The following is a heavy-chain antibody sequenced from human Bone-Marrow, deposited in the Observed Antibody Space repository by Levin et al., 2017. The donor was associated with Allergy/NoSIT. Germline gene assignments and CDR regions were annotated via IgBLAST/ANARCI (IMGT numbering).Heavy chain of an antibody. J-gene: IGHJ4*02. Sequence: PSETLSLTCAISGDSVSNNNAAWNWIRQSPSGSLEWLGRTFYRSKWYNDYAVSVKSRISITPDTSRNQFSLQLTSVSPEDTAVYYCAREVSLNYDHWSAYYGHSRLQPNFVDHWGPGTLVTVSS. CDR2: TFYRSKWYN. CDR3: AREVSLNYDHWSAYYGHSRLQPNFVDH. CDR1: GDSVSNNNAA. V-gene: IGHV6-1*01. D-gene: IGHD3-3*01.